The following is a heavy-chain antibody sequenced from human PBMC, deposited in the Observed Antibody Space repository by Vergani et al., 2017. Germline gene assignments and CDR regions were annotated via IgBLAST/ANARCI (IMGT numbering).Heavy chain of an antibody. V-gene: IGHV3-21*02. CDR3: ARSTVTTYYYSGMDV. CDR1: EFTFSTYS. J-gene: IGHJ6*02. D-gene: IGHD4-17*01. CDR2: ISSSSSYI. Sequence: VQLVESGGGVVQPGESLRLSCAASEFTFSTYSMNWVRQAPGKGLEWVSSISSSSSYIYYADSVKGRFTISRDNAKNSLYLQMNSLRAEDTAVYYCARSTVTTYYYSGMDVWGQGTTVTVSS.